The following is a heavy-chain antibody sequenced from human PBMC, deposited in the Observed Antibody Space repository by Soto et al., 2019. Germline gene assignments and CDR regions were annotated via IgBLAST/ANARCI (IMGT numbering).Heavy chain of an antibody. J-gene: IGHJ3*02. Sequence: QVQLQESGPGLVKPSETLSLTCTVSGGSVTSGSFYWSWIRQPPGKGLEWIGYLDYSGSTNYNPSLKSRVTISVDTSKNQFSLKLSSVTAADTTVYYCARDVRQYGTSWGYAFDIWGQGTMVTVSS. V-gene: IGHV4-61*01. CDR1: GGSVTSGSFY. CDR2: LDYSGST. D-gene: IGHD6-6*01. CDR3: ARDVRQYGTSWGYAFDI.